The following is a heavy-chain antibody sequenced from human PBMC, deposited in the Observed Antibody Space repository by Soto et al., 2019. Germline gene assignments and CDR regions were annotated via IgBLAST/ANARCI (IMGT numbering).Heavy chain of an antibody. CDR3: ARGDYDFWSGYRYYYYMDV. J-gene: IGHJ6*03. D-gene: IGHD3-3*01. V-gene: IGHV3-74*01. Sequence: GGSLRLSCAASGFTFSSYWMHWVRQAPGKGLVWVSRINSDGSSTSYADSVKGRFTISRDNAKNTLYLQMNSLRAEDTAVYYCARGDYDFWSGYRYYYYMDVWGKGTTVTVSS. CDR1: GFTFSSYW. CDR2: INSDGSST.